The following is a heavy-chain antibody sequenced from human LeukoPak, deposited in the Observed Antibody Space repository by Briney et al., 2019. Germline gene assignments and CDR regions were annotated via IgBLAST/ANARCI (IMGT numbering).Heavy chain of an antibody. D-gene: IGHD3-22*01. CDR3: ARSRGGYYDSSGYAFDI. V-gene: IGHV4-59*01. CDR1: GGSISSYY. J-gene: IGHJ3*02. CDR2: IYYSGST. Sequence: TSETLSLTCTVSGGSISSYYWSWIRQPPGKGLEWIGYIYYSGSTNYNPSLKSRVTISVDTSKDQFSLKLSSVTAADTAVYYCARSRGGYYDSSGYAFDIWGQGTMVTVSS.